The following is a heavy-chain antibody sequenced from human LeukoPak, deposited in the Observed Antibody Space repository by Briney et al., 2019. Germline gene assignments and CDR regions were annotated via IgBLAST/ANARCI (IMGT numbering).Heavy chain of an antibody. D-gene: IGHD3-16*01. CDR1: GGSITGHY. Sequence: SQTLSLTCSVSGGSITGHYWHWIRQPPGKGLEWIGYVYYSGGTSYNPSLKSRATISADTSKNQFPLRLTSVTAADTAVYYCARDFMDYALGGDAFDIWGPGTGVTVS. CDR2: VYYSGGT. J-gene: IGHJ3*02. V-gene: IGHV4-59*11. CDR3: ARDFMDYALGGDAFDI.